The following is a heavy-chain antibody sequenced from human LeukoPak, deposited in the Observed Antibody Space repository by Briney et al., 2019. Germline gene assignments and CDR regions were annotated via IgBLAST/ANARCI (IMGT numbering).Heavy chain of an antibody. CDR1: GCSLSGDC. J-gene: IGHJ3*02. CDR3: ARTNAFGN. Sequence: SETLSLTCTVSGCSLSGDCWNWIRQPPGKGLEWIGYIYYTGTTDYSPSLKSRVTISLDMSKNQFSLKLRSVTAADTAVYYCARTNAFGNRGQGTMVTVSS. CDR2: IYYTGTT. V-gene: IGHV4-59*01.